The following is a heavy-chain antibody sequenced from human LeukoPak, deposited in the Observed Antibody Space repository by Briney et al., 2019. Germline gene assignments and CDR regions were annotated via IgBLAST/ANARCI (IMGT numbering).Heavy chain of an antibody. D-gene: IGHD2-15*01. Sequence: PGGSLRLSCAASGFTFSSYAMHWVRQAPGKGPEWVAVISNDGGTTFYADSVKGRFTISRDNSKNTLYLQMNSLRAEDTAVYYCEGVAAYAFDIWGQGTMVTVSS. V-gene: IGHV3-30*04. CDR1: GFTFSSYA. CDR2: ISNDGGTT. J-gene: IGHJ3*02. CDR3: EGVAAYAFDI.